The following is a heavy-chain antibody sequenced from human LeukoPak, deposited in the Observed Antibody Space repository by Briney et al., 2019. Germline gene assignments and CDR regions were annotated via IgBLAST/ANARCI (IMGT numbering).Heavy chain of an antibody. D-gene: IGHD3-3*01. CDR3: AKRVTIFGVVIKGWFDP. V-gene: IGHV3-23*01. J-gene: IGHJ5*02. CDR2: ISGRGGSP. CDR1: GFTFSSYA. Sequence: TGGSLRLSCAASGFTFSSYAMSWVRQAPRKGLAWVSAISGRGGSPYYADPVKDRFTITRDNSKNTLYLQMNSLRGEDTAVYYCAKRVTIFGVVIKGWFDPWGQGTLVTVSS.